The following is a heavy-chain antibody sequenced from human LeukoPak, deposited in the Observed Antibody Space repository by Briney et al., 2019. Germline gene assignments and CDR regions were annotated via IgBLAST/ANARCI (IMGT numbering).Heavy chain of an antibody. Sequence: PSETLSLTCAVSGGSISSSNWWSWVRQPPGKGLEWIGEIYHSGSTNYNPSLKSRVTISVDKSKNQFSLKLSSVTAADTAVYYCARDRIVVVPAAIYWFDPWGQGTLVTVSS. CDR2: IYHSGST. CDR3: ARDRIVVVPAAIYWFDP. J-gene: IGHJ5*02. D-gene: IGHD2-2*02. CDR1: GGSISSSNW. V-gene: IGHV4-4*02.